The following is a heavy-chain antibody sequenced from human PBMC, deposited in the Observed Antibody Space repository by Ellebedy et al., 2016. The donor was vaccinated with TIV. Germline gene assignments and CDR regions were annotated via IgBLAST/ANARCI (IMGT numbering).Heavy chain of an antibody. CDR3: AREGIWFGELLWDY. D-gene: IGHD3-10*01. V-gene: IGHV3-33*08. Sequence: PGGSLRLSCAASGFTFGSYGMHWVRQAPGKGLGWVAVIWYDGSNKYYADSVKGRFTISRDNSKNTLYLQMNSLRAEDTAVYYCAREGIWFGELLWDYWGQGTLVTVSS. CDR2: IWYDGSNK. CDR1: GFTFGSYG. J-gene: IGHJ4*02.